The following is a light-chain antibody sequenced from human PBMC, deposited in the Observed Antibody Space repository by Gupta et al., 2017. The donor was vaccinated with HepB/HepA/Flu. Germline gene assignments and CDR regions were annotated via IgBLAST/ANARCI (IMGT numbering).Light chain of an antibody. J-gene: IGLJ1*01. CDR2: GKN. V-gene: IGLV3-19*01. Sequence: SSALTPDPAVSVALGQTVRITCQGDSLRSYYASWYQQKPGQAPVLVIYGKNYRPSGIPDRFSGSSSGNTASLTITGAQEEEEADYYCNSRDTSGNYVFGTGTKVTVL. CDR1: SLRSYY. CDR3: NSRDTSGNYV.